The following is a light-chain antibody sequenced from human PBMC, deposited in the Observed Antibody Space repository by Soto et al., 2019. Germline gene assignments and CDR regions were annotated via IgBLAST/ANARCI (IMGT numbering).Light chain of an antibody. CDR1: QSVSSY. V-gene: IGKV3-20*01. J-gene: IGKJ2*01. CDR2: AAS. Sequence: EIVLTQSPVTLSLSPGERATLSCRASQSVSSYLAWYQQKPGQAPRLLIHAASTGATGIPARFRGSGSGTDFTLTISSLEPEDSAVYFCHQYAASPQTLGQGTKVDIK. CDR3: HQYAASPQT.